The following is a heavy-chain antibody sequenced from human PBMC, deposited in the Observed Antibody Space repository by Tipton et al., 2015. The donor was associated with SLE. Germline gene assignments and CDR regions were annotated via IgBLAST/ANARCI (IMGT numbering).Heavy chain of an antibody. D-gene: IGHD2-15*01. CDR1: GGSISSYY. CDR2: IYYSGGT. V-gene: IGHV4-59*08. Sequence: LRLSCTVSGGSISSYYWSWIRQPPGKGLEWIGYIYYSGGTNYNPSLKSRVTISVDTSMNQFSLKLSSVTAADTAVYYCARLLNPEHAFDIWGQGTMVTVSS. CDR3: ARLLNPEHAFDI. J-gene: IGHJ3*02.